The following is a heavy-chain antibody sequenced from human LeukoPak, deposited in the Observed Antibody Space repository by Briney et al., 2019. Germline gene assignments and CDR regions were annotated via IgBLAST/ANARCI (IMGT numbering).Heavy chain of an antibody. J-gene: IGHJ6*03. CDR1: GGSISSGAYY. CDR3: ARVTYYYDSGGSNYYYYYTDV. V-gene: IGHV4-31*03. CDR2: IYYSGSP. D-gene: IGHD3-22*01. Sequence: SETLSLTCTVSGGSISSGAYYWSWIRQHPGKGLEWTGYIYYSGSPYYNPSLKSRVTISVDTSKNQFSLKLSSVTAADTAVYYCARVTYYYDSGGSNYYYYYTDVWGKGTTVTVSS.